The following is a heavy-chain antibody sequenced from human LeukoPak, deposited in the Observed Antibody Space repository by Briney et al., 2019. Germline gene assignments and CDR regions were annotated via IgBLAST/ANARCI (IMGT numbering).Heavy chain of an antibody. CDR1: GGSFSGYY. Sequence: PSETLSPTCAVYGGSFSGYYWSWIRQPPGKGLEWIGEINHSGSTNYNPSLKSRVTISVDTSKNQFSLKLSSVTAADTAVYYCARAYCGGDCYYRAFDIWGQGTMVTVSS. CDR2: INHSGST. CDR3: ARAYCGGDCYYRAFDI. J-gene: IGHJ3*02. D-gene: IGHD2-21*01. V-gene: IGHV4-34*01.